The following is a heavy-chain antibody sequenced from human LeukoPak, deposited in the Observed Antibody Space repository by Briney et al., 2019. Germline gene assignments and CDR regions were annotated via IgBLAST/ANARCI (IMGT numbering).Heavy chain of an antibody. Sequence: GGSLRLSCAASGFNFITAAMTWVRRAPGKGLEWVSLIGSSGGSTYYADSVKGRFTISRDNSNHTLSLQMNSLRVEDTAIYYCVKDIQLSTWGLGTMVTVSS. V-gene: IGHV3-23*01. CDR3: VKDIQLST. J-gene: IGHJ3*01. D-gene: IGHD5-24*01. CDR1: GFNFITAA. CDR2: IGSSGGST.